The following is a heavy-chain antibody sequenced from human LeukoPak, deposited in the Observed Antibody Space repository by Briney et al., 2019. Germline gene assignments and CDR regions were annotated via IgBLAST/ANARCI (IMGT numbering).Heavy chain of an antibody. Sequence: PGRSLRLSCAASGFTFSSYSMNWVRQAPGKGLEWVSSISSSSSYIYYADSVKGRFTISRDNAKNSLYLQMNSLRAEDTAVYYCARLGLTYYYGSGSEHWGQGTLVTVSS. V-gene: IGHV3-21*01. D-gene: IGHD3-10*01. J-gene: IGHJ4*02. CDR2: ISSSSSYI. CDR1: GFTFSSYS. CDR3: ARLGLTYYYGSGSEH.